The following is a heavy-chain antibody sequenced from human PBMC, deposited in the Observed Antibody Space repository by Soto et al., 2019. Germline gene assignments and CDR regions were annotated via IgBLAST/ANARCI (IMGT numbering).Heavy chain of an antibody. CDR1: GYSFTSYW. CDR3: ARYSLGGGGYDPHYYMDV. V-gene: IGHV5-51*01. CDR2: IYPGDSDT. Sequence: PGESLKISCKGSGYSFTSYWIGWVRQMPGKGLEWMGIIYPGDSDTRYSPSFQGQVTISADKSISTAYLQWSSLKASDTAMFYCARYSLGGGGYDPHYYMDVRARGSTVPVSS. J-gene: IGHJ6*03. D-gene: IGHD3-16*01.